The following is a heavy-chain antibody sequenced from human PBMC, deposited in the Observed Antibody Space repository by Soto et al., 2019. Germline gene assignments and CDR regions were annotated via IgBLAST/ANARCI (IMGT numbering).Heavy chain of an antibody. CDR2: TYYRSKWYN. D-gene: IGHD2-15*01. J-gene: IGHJ4*02. Sequence: QVQLQQSGPGLVKPSQTLSLTCAISGDSVSSNSAAWNWIRQSPSRGLEWLGWTYYRSKWYNDYPVSLKSRITINPQTPKNQFPLQLPPVTPGDPAFFYCAKTGGGVDWGQGTLVTVSS. CDR1: GDSVSSNSAA. V-gene: IGHV6-1*01. CDR3: AKTGGGVD.